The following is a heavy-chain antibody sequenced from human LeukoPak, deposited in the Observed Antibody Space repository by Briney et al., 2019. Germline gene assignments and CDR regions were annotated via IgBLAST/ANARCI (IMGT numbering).Heavy chain of an antibody. D-gene: IGHD3/OR15-3a*01. V-gene: IGHV3-23*01. J-gene: IGHJ4*02. Sequence: GGSLRLSCAASGFTFSSYAMAWVRQTPGKGLEWVSTIDTSGGSTHYADSVKGRFTISRDNSKNTMYLQMNSLRVEDTAIYYCATDVGTVFYDNWGQGTVVTVSS. CDR1: GFTFSSYA. CDR3: ATDVGTVFYDN. CDR2: IDTSGGST.